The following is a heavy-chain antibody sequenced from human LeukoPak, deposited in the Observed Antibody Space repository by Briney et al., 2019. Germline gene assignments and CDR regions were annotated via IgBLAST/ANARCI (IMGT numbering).Heavy chain of an antibody. V-gene: IGHV3-7*03. CDR3: VRDDGNRTGSTYYDAFDI. Sequence: PGGSLRLSCVASGFTFNKYWMIWVRQAPGKGLEWVANLNRDGNEKHYVDSVEGRFAISRDNAKNSLYLQMNSLRNEDTAVYYCVRDDGNRTGSTYYDAFDIWGQGTLVTVSS. CDR2: LNRDGNEK. D-gene: IGHD2/OR15-2a*01. J-gene: IGHJ3*02. CDR1: GFTFNKYW.